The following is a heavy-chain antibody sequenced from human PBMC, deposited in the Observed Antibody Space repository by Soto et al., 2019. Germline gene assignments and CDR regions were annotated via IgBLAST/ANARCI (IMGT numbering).Heavy chain of an antibody. CDR3: AKVDTVTLSERGYYFDY. CDR2: ISWNSGSI. CDR1: GFTFFDYA. D-gene: IGHD4-17*01. V-gene: IGHV3-9*01. J-gene: IGHJ4*02. Sequence: SLRPSFPASGFTFFDYAINFFRQPPFKCLEWVSGISWNSGSIGYADSVKGRFTISRDNAKNSLYLQMNSLRAEDTALYYCAKVDTVTLSERGYYFDYWGQGTLVTVSS.